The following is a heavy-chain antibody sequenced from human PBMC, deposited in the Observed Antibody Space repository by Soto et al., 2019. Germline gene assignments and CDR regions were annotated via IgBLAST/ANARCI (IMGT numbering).Heavy chain of an antibody. CDR1: GDSISDRAYY. V-gene: IGHV4-39*01. J-gene: IGHJ4*02. D-gene: IGHD6-19*01. CDR3: ARSTAGQWVLFDY. CDR2: MHYTGST. Sequence: SETLSLTCNVSGDSISDRAYYGGWIRQPPGKGLEWIGSMHYTGSTYYNPSLKSRVTISVDTSENQFSLKLSSVTAADTAVYYCARSTAGQWVLFDYWGQGAVVTVSS.